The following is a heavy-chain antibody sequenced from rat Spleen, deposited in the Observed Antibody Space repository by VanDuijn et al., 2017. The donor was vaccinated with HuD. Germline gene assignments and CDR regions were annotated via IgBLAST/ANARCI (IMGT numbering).Heavy chain of an antibody. CDR3: ARAHYYDGSYQGYYFDY. V-gene: IGHV5-25*01. D-gene: IGHD1-12*02. CDR2: INTGGGNT. Sequence: EVQLVKSDGGLVQPGRSLKLSCAASGFTFSDYYMAWVRQAPTKGLEWVAYINTGGGNTYYRDSVKGRFTISRDNAKSTLYLQMDSLRSEDTATYYCARAHYYDGSYQGYYFDYCGQGVMVTVSS. CDR1: GFTFSDYY. J-gene: IGHJ2*01.